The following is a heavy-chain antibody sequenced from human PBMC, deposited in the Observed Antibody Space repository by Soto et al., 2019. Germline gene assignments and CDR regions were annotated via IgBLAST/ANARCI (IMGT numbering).Heavy chain of an antibody. D-gene: IGHD3-10*01. J-gene: IGHJ4*02. CDR3: TPSGGSGSYFNY. CDR1: GFTFSNAW. V-gene: IGHV3-15*07. CDR2: IKSKTAGETT. Sequence: GGSLRLSCAASGFTFSNAWMNWVRQAPGEGLEWVGRIKSKTAGETTDYAAPVKGRFTISRDDSINTLYLQMDSLKTEETAVYYCTPSGGSGSYFNYWGQGTLVTVSS.